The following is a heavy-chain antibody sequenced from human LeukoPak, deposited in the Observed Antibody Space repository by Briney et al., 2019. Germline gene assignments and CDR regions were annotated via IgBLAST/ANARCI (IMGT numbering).Heavy chain of an antibody. J-gene: IGHJ6*02. CDR1: GGSISSYY. CDR2: IYYSGST. Sequence: TSETLSLTCTVSGGSISSYYWSWIRQPPGKGLEWIGYIYYSGSTNYNPSLRSRVTISVDTSKNQSSLKLSSVTAADTAVYYCARDSRRVTSYYYYYYGMDVWGQGTTVTVSS. D-gene: IGHD3-16*02. CDR3: ARDSRRVTSYYYYYYGMDV. V-gene: IGHV4-59*01.